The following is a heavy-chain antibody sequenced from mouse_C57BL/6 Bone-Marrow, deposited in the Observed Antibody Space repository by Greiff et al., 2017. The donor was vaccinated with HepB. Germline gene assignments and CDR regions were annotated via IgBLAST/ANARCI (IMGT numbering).Heavy chain of an antibody. CDR1: GYSITSDY. CDR2: ISYSGST. V-gene: IGHV3-8*01. D-gene: IGHD2-4*01. Sequence: EVKVVDSGPGLAKPSQTLSLTCSVTGYSITSDYWNWIRKFPGNKLEYMGYISYSGSTYYNPSLKSRISITRDTSKNQYYLQLNSVTTEDTATYYCARRYYDYDGGYYFDYWGQGTTLTVSA. CDR3: ARRYYDYDGGYYFDY. J-gene: IGHJ2*01.